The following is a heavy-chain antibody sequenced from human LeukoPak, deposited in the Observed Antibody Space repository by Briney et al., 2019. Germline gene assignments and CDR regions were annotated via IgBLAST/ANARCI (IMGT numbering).Heavy chain of an antibody. J-gene: IGHJ6*02. Sequence: ASVKVSCKASGGTFSSYAISWVRQAPGQGLEWMGWISAYNGNTNYAQKLQGRVTMTTDTSTSTAYMELRSLRSDDTAVYYCARDFGYCSSTSCRYYYYYGMDVWGQGTTVTVSS. CDR1: GGTFSSYA. CDR3: ARDFGYCSSTSCRYYYYYGMDV. CDR2: ISAYNGNT. D-gene: IGHD2-2*03. V-gene: IGHV1-18*01.